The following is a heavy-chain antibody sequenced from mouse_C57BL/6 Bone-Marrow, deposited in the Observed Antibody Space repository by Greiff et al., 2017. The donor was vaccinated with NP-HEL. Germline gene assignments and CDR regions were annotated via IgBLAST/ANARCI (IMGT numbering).Heavy chain of an antibody. CDR1: GYTFPDYY. CDR2: INPYNGGT. V-gene: IGHV1-19*01. CDR3: ARKGTGYPAWFAY. Sequence: VQLQQSGPVLVKPGASVKMSCKASGYTFPDYYMNWVKQSHGKSLEWIGVINPYNGGTSYNQKFKGKATLTVDKSSSTAYMELNSLTSEDSAVYYCARKGTGYPAWFAYWGQGTLVTVSA. J-gene: IGHJ3*01. D-gene: IGHD2-14*01.